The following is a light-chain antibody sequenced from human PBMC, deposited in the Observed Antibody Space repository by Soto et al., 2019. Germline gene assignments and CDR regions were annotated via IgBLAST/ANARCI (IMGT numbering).Light chain of an antibody. CDR1: QSVDTTF. CDR2: GAS. CDR3: QQYMSSVT. V-gene: IGKV3-20*01. J-gene: IGKJ1*01. Sequence: EIVLTQSPGSLSLSPGQRATLSCMASQSVDTTFFAWYQKKPGQAPRLLIYGASKRATGIPDRFSGSGSGTDFTPIISRLEPEDFAVYYCQQYMSSVTFGQGTKVEIK.